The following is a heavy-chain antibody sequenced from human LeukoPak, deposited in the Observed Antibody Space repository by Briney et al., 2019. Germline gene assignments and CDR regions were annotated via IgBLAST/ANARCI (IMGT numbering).Heavy chain of an antibody. V-gene: IGHV3-72*01. D-gene: IGHD1-26*01. CDR3: TKGIVGASTDWLDP. Sequence: GGSLRLSCAASGFTFSDHFMDWVRQAPGKGLEWVGRTRNKANSYTTEYAASVKGRFTISRDDSKDTLYLQMNSLNTEDTAVYYCTKGIVGASTDWLDPWGQGTLVTVSS. CDR2: TRNKANSYTT. CDR1: GFTFSDHF. J-gene: IGHJ5*02.